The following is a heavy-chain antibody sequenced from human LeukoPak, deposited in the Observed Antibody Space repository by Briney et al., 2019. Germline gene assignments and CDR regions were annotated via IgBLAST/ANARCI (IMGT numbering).Heavy chain of an antibody. J-gene: IGHJ3*02. CDR3: ARSWAKDYPDGFDI. V-gene: IGHV3-11*01. Sequence: GGSLRLSCAASGFSFSDYYMSWIRQAPGKGLEWGSYISSSGSTMYYADSVKGRFTISRDNAKNSLYLQMNSLRAEDTAVYYCARSWAKDYPDGFDIWGQGTMVTVSS. CDR2: ISSSGSTM. CDR1: GFSFSDYY. D-gene: IGHD4-11*01.